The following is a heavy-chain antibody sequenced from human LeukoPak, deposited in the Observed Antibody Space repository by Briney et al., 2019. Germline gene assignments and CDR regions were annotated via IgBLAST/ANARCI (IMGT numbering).Heavy chain of an antibody. CDR2: ISGSGGST. CDR3: AKGIVLMVYATLDY. D-gene: IGHD2-8*01. V-gene: IGHV3-23*01. J-gene: IGHJ4*02. CDR1: GFTFSSYA. Sequence: GGSLRLSCAASGFTFSSYAMSWVRQAPGKGLEWVSAISGSGGSTYYADSVKGRFTISRDNSKNTLNLQMNSLRAEATAVYYCAKGIVLMVYATLDYWGQGTLVTVSS.